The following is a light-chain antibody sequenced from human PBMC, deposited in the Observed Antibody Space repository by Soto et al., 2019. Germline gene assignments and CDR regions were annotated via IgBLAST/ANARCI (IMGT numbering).Light chain of an antibody. Sequence: ALTQPASVSGSPGQSITISCTGTSSDVGNYNFVSWYQHHPGKAPNLLIYDGSQRPSGVSNRFSGSKSGDTASLTISGLQAEDEADYYCCSYAINNTYVFGTGTKVTV. V-gene: IGLV2-23*01. CDR1: SSDVGNYNF. J-gene: IGLJ1*01. CDR2: DGS. CDR3: CSYAINNTYV.